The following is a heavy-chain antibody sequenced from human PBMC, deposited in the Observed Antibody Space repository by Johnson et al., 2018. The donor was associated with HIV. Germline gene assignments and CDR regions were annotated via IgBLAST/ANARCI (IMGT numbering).Heavy chain of an antibody. CDR3: ARDGTSRGGAFDI. D-gene: IGHD6-13*01. J-gene: IGHJ3*02. V-gene: IGHV3-30*04. CDR2: ISYDGSNK. Sequence: VQLVESGGGVVQPGRSLRLSCAASGFTFSYYAMHWVRQAPGKGLEWVAVISYDGSNKYYADSVKGRFTISSDNSMNTLYLQMNSLRAEDTAVYYCARDGTSRGGAFDIWGQGTMVTGSS. CDR1: GFTFSYYA.